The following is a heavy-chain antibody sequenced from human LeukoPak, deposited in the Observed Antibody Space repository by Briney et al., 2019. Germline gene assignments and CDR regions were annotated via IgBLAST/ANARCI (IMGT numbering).Heavy chain of an antibody. V-gene: IGHV3-7*01. Sequence: GGSLRLSCAASGFTFSSFGMHWVRQAPGKGLEWLANINPDGSETYYVDSLKGRFTISRDNARNLLFLQMNSLRAEDTALYYCGVVYWGQGSPVTVS. J-gene: IGHJ4*02. CDR2: INPDGSET. D-gene: IGHD2-21*01. CDR1: GFTFSSFG. CDR3: GVVY.